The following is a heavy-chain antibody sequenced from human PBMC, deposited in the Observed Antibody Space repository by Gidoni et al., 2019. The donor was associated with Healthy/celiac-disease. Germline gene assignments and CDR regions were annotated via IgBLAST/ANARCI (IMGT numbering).Heavy chain of an antibody. J-gene: IGHJ2*01. CDR2: ISSSGSTI. CDR1: GFTFCDYY. Sequence: QVHLVESGGGLVKPGGSLRLSCAASGFTFCDYYMSWIRQAPGKGLEWVSYISSSGSTIYYADSGKGRFTISRDNAKNSLYLQMNSLRAEDTAVYYCARGVEMASSSRYFDLWGRGTLVTVSS. D-gene: IGHD2-2*01. CDR3: ARGVEMASSSRYFDL. V-gene: IGHV3-11*01.